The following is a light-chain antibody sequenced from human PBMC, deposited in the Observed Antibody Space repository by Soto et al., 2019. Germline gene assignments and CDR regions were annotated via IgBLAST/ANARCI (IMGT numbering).Light chain of an antibody. CDR2: EVT. CDR1: NRDVGGYNF. CDR3: SSYTSSNTYV. Sequence: QSALTQPASVSGSPGQSITISCTGTNRDVGGYNFVSWEQKQPGKAPKLMIYEVTNRPSGVSNRFSGSKSGNTASLTISGLQAEDEADYYCSSYTSSNTYVFGTGTKVTVL. V-gene: IGLV2-14*01. J-gene: IGLJ1*01.